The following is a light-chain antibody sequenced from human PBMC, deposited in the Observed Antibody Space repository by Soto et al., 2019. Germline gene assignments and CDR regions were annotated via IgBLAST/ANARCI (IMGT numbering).Light chain of an antibody. V-gene: IGKV1-27*01. CDR3: QKYNSAPWT. CDR2: AAS. Sequence: DIQMTQSPSSLSASVGDRVTITCRASQGISSYLAWYQQKPGKVPKVLIYAASTLQSGVPSRFSGSGSGTDFTLTISGLQPEDVASYYCQKYNSAPWTFGQGTKVEI. J-gene: IGKJ1*01. CDR1: QGISSY.